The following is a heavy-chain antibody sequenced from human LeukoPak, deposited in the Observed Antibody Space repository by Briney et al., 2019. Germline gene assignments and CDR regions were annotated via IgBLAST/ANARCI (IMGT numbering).Heavy chain of an antibody. V-gene: IGHV3-7*01. J-gene: IGHJ4*02. D-gene: IGHD1-1*01. CDR3: ARESTEERPGC. CDR1: GFTLSDYW. Sequence: SGGSLRLSCAASGFTLSDYWMSWVRQAPGKGLEWVANMNQDGSDKNYVDSVKSRFTISRDDAKNSLHLQMNSLRAEDTAVYYCARESTEERPGCWGQGTLVTVSS. CDR2: MNQDGSDK.